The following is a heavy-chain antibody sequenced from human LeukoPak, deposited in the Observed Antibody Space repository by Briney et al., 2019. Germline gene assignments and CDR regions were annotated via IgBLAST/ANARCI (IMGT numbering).Heavy chain of an antibody. D-gene: IGHD1/OR15-1a*01. J-gene: IGHJ4*02. Sequence: GASVKVSCKASGGTFSSYAISWVRQAPGQGLEWMGGIIPIFGTANYAQKFQGRVTITTDESTSTAYMELSSLRSEDTAVYYCARDLGITGTTGSIWGQGTLVTVSS. CDR1: GGTFSSYA. CDR2: IIPIFGTA. CDR3: ARDLGITGTTGSI. V-gene: IGHV1-69*05.